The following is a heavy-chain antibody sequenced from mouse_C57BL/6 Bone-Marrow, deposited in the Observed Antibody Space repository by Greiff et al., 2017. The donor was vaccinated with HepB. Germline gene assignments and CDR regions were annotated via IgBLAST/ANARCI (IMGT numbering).Heavy chain of an antibody. Sequence: QVHVKQPGTELVKPGASVKLSCKASGYTFTSYWMHWVKQRPGQGLEWIGNINPSNGGTNYNEKFKSKATLTVDKSSSTAYMQLSSLTSEDSAVYYCARPPARGRGYYFDYWGQGTTLTVSS. V-gene: IGHV1-53*01. CDR2: INPSNGGT. D-gene: IGHD3-3*01. CDR3: ARPPARGRGYYFDY. CDR1: GYTFTSYW. J-gene: IGHJ2*01.